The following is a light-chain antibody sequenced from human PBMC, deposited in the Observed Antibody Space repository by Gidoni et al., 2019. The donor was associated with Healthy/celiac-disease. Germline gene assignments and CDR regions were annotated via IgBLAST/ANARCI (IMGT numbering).Light chain of an antibody. Sequence: DIQMTQSPSTLSASVGDRVTITCRASKSISSWLAWYQQKPGKAPKLLFYDASSLESGVPSRFSGSGSGTEFTLTISSLQPDDFATYYCQQYNSYRTFGQGTKVEIK. CDR2: DAS. CDR1: KSISSW. J-gene: IGKJ1*01. V-gene: IGKV1-5*01. CDR3: QQYNSYRT.